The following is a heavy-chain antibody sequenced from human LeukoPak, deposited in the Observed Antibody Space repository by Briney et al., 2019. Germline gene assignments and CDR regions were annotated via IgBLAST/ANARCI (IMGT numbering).Heavy chain of an antibody. CDR1: GGSLSGYY. Sequence: SETLSLTCTVSGGSLSGYYWSWIRQPPGKGLEWIAYIYYSGSTSYNPSLQSRVTISVDTSKNQFSLKLSSVTAADTAVYYCARQPDRRQLVLWGQGALVTVSS. V-gene: IGHV4-59*08. CDR2: IYYSGST. D-gene: IGHD6-13*01. CDR3: ARQPDRRQLVL. J-gene: IGHJ1*01.